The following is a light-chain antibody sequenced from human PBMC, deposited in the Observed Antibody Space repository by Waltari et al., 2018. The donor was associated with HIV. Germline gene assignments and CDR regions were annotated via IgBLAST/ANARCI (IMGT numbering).Light chain of an antibody. Sequence: QSVLTQPPSASGTPVQRVNISCSGGSSNIGSNPVNWYRQFPGEAPKLLIYTNIQRPSGVPDRFSGSKSGTSASLAISGLQSEDEADCYCAVWDDSLRSVLFGGGTRLTVL. J-gene: IGLJ3*02. CDR2: TNI. CDR1: SSNIGSNP. V-gene: IGLV1-44*01. CDR3: AVWDDSLRSVL.